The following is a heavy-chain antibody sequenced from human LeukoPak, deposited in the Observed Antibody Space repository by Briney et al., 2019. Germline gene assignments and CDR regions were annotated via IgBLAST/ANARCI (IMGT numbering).Heavy chain of an antibody. CDR3: ATTLRTRGTWYFDL. CDR2: IKQDGSEK. J-gene: IGHJ2*01. D-gene: IGHD1-1*01. V-gene: IGHV3-7*01. Sequence: GGSLRLSCAASGFTFSRYNMNWVRQAPGKGLEWVANIKQDGSEKYYVDSLKGRFTISRDNAKKTLYLQINSLIAEDTPVYYCATTLRTRGTWYFDLWGRGTLVTVSS. CDR1: GFTFSRYN.